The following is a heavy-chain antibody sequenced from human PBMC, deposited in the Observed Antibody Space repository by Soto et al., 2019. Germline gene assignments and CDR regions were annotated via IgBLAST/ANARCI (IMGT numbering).Heavy chain of an antibody. Sequence: SVKLSCKASGGTFSSYAISWVRQAPGQGLEWMGGIIPIFGTANYAQKFQGRVTITADESTSTAYMELSSLRSEDTAVYYCATGGYCSGGSCYYSGHRYYYYGMYVRGQGTTVTVSS. CDR1: GGTFSSYA. CDR2: IIPIFGTA. D-gene: IGHD2-15*01. CDR3: ATGGYCSGGSCYYSGHRYYYYGMYV. V-gene: IGHV1-69*13. J-gene: IGHJ6*02.